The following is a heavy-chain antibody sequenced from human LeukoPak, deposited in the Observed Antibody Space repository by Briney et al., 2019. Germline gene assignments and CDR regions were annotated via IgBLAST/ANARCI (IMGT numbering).Heavy chain of an antibody. Sequence: PGGSLRLSCAASGFTFSSYAMSWVRQAPGKGLEWVSAISGSGGSTYYADSVKGRFTISRDNSKNTLYLQMNSLRAEDTAVYYCAKLPYDSSGYALFDYWGQGTLVTVSS. V-gene: IGHV3-23*01. CDR1: GFTFSSYA. J-gene: IGHJ4*02. CDR3: AKLPYDSSGYALFDY. CDR2: ISGSGGST. D-gene: IGHD3-22*01.